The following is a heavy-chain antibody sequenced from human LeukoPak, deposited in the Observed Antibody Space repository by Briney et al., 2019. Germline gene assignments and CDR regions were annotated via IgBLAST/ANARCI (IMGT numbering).Heavy chain of an antibody. CDR3: ARGSSVYSYGHARDYYYGMDV. J-gene: IGHJ6*02. Sequence: ASGKVSCKASGYTFTGYYMHWVRQAPGQGLEWMGWINPNSGGTNYAQKFQGRVTMTRDTSISTAYMELSRLRSDDTAVYYCARGSSVYSYGHARDYYYGMDVWGQGTTVTVSS. V-gene: IGHV1-2*02. CDR1: GYTFTGYY. D-gene: IGHD5-18*01. CDR2: INPNSGGT.